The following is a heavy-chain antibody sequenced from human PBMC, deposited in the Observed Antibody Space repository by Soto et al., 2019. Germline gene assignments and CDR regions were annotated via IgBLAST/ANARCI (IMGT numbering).Heavy chain of an antibody. D-gene: IGHD3-22*01. V-gene: IGHV1-69*06. Sequence: SVKVSCKASGGTFSSYAISWVRQAPGQGLEWMGGIIPIFGTANYAQKFQGRVTITADKSTSTAYMELSSLRSEDTAVYYCASRRSVYYDSSGSYFDYWGQGTLVTVSS. CDR3: ASRRSVYYDSSGSYFDY. J-gene: IGHJ4*02. CDR1: GGTFSSYA. CDR2: IIPIFGTA.